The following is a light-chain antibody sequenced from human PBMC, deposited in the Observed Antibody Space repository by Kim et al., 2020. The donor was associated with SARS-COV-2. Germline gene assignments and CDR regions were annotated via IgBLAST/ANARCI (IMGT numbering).Light chain of an antibody. J-gene: IGKJ1*01. V-gene: IGKV1-5*01. CDR3: QQYDRSSGT. CDR2: DAS. Sequence: ASVGDRGTITCRASQSISSWLAWYQQKPGKAPRLLIYDASSLERGVPSRFSGSGSGTEFTLTISSLQPDDFATYYCQQYDRSSGTFGQGTKVDIK. CDR1: QSISSW.